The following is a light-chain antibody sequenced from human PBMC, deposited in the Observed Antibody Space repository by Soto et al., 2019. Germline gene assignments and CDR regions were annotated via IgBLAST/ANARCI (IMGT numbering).Light chain of an antibody. V-gene: IGKV1-5*03. CDR1: QSISSW. Sequence: DIQMTQSPSTLSASVGDRVTITCRASQSISSWLAWYQQKPGKAPKLLIYKASSLESGVPSRFSGRGSGTEFTLPISSLQPDDFATYYCQQYNSYSGTFGQGTKLEIK. J-gene: IGKJ2*01. CDR2: KAS. CDR3: QQYNSYSGT.